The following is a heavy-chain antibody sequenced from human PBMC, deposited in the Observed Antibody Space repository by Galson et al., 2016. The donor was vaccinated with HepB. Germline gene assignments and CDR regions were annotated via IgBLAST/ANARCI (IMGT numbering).Heavy chain of an antibody. D-gene: IGHD1-1*01. J-gene: IGHJ6*02. CDR2: ISGSGSYL. Sequence: SLRLSCAASGFTFSSYWMPWVRQAPGKGLEWVSSISGSGSYLYYADSVKGRFTISRDNANNSLYLHLSSLRAEDTAVYYCSRDLRNVERPDLTYDYGMDVWGQGTTVTVSS. CDR1: GFTFSSYW. CDR3: SRDLRNVERPDLTYDYGMDV. V-gene: IGHV3-21*01.